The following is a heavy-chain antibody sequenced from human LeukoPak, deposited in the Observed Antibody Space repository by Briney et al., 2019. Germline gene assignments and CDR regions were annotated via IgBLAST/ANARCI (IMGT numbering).Heavy chain of an antibody. Sequence: SETLSLTCTVSGGSISSSSYYWGWIRQPPGKGLEWIGSIYYSGSTYYNPSLKSRVTISVDTSKNQFSLKLSSVTAADTAVYYCARDQEDSSGWYRYNWFDPWGQGTLVTVSS. CDR1: GGSISSSSYY. CDR3: ARDQEDSSGWYRYNWFDP. CDR2: IYYSGST. D-gene: IGHD6-19*01. J-gene: IGHJ5*02. V-gene: IGHV4-39*07.